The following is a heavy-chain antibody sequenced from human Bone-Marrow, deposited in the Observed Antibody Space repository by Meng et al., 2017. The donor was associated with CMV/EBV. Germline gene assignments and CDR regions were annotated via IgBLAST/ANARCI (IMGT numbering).Heavy chain of an antibody. Sequence: VQAEESGPGLVTPSETLSLTCTVSGGSISSYYWSWIRQPAGKGLEWIGRIYTSGSTNYNPSLKSRVTMSVDTSKNQFSLKLSSVTAADTAVYYCARGRTAAGATTTTFDYWGQGTLVTVSS. D-gene: IGHD6-13*01. CDR2: IYTSGST. CDR3: ARGRTAAGATTTTFDY. J-gene: IGHJ4*02. CDR1: GGSISSYY. V-gene: IGHV4-4*07.